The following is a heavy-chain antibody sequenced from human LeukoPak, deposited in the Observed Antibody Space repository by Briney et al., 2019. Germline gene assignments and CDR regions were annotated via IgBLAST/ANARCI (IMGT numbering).Heavy chain of an antibody. V-gene: IGHV3-23*01. CDR1: GFTFSGFA. D-gene: IGHD5-24*01. J-gene: IGHJ4*02. Sequence: GGSLRLSCAASGFTFSGFAMSWIRQAPGKGLEWVSSISRSGESTFYADSVRGRFTISRDNSKSTLYLQMNSLRAEDTAVYYCARGAARMVEMGTIISFHFWGQGTLVTVSS. CDR2: ISRSGEST. CDR3: ARGAARMVEMGTIISFHF.